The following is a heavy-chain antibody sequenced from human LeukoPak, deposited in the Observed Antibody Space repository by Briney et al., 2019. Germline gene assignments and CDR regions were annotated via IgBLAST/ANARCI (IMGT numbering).Heavy chain of an antibody. Sequence: PSETLSLTCTISGGSISSYYWSWIRQPAGRGLEWIGRIYTTGSTNYNPSLKSRVIMSLDTSKNQFSLKLTSVTAADTAVYYCARWGDYYGSSGTGDYWGQGTLVTVSS. D-gene: IGHD3-22*01. V-gene: IGHV4-4*07. CDR3: ARWGDYYGSSGTGDY. CDR2: IYTTGST. CDR1: GGSISSYY. J-gene: IGHJ4*02.